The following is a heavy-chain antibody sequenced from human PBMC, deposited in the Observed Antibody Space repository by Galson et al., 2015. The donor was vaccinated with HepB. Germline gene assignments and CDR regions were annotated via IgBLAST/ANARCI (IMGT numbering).Heavy chain of an antibody. CDR3: ARDWGSRTSGYIDY. CDR2: INSNGRTI. J-gene: IGHJ4*02. Sequence: LRLSCAASGITLNVYSINWVRQAPGKGLEWVSSINSNGRTIYYADSVKGRFTISRDNAKNSVSLDMDSLRVDDTAVYYCARDWGSRTSGYIDYWGPGTLVTVSS. CDR1: GITLNVYS. V-gene: IGHV3-21*01. D-gene: IGHD2-15*01.